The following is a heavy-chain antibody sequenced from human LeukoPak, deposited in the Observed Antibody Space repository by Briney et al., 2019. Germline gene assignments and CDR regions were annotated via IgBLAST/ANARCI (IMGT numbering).Heavy chain of an antibody. D-gene: IGHD3-10*01. Sequence: QPGASLRLSCAASGFTFSSYAMSWVRQAPGKGLEWVAVISYDGSNKYYADSVKGRFTISRDNSKNTLYLQMNSLRAEDTAVYYCAREVERFGEFDYWGQGTLVTVSS. V-gene: IGHV3-30*04. CDR1: GFTFSSYA. J-gene: IGHJ4*02. CDR2: ISYDGSNK. CDR3: AREVERFGEFDY.